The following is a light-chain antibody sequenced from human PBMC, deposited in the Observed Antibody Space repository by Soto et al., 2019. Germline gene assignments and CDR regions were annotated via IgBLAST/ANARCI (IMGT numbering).Light chain of an antibody. V-gene: IGKV3-11*01. J-gene: IGKJ4*01. CDR3: QQRSNWPPLA. CDR1: QSVDSY. CDR2: DAS. Sequence: EIVLTQSPATLSLSPGERATLSCRASQSVDSYLAWYQQKPGQAPRLLIYDASNRAAGIPARFSGSDSGTGFTLAISSLEPEDFAVYYCQQRSNWPPLACGGGTKVEIK.